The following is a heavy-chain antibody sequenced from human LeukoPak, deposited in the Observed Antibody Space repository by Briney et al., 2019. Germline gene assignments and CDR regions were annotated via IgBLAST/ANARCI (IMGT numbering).Heavy chain of an antibody. CDR3: ARRYCAGDWRTPWACYFDL. CDR1: GYSFTSYW. CDR2: IYPADSDI. V-gene: IGHV5-51*01. D-gene: IGHD2-21*02. Sequence: GESLKISCKGSGYSFTSYWIGWVRQMPGKGLEWMAIIYPADSDIRYSPSFQGQVTISADTSTSTAYLQWSSLKASDTAMYYCARRYCAGDWRTPWACYFDLWGRGTLVTVSS. J-gene: IGHJ2*01.